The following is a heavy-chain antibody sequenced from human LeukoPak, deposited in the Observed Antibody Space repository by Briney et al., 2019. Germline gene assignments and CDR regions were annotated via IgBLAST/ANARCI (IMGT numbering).Heavy chain of an antibody. CDR2: IRYDGSNQ. CDR3: ATDTGF. Sequence: GGSLRLACAASGFTFSNYGMNWVRQPRGKGLEGVAFIRYDGSNQYYADSVKGRFTISRDNSNNTIYLQMNSLRPEDTAVYYCATDTGFGGQGTLVTVSS. V-gene: IGHV3-30*02. CDR1: GFTFSNYG. J-gene: IGHJ4*02. D-gene: IGHD2-8*02.